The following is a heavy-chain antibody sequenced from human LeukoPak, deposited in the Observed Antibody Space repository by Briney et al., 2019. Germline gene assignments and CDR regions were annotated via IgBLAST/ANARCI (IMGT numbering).Heavy chain of an antibody. CDR3: ARLPVATYWSGYLSFYYYAMDV. J-gene: IGHJ6*02. Sequence: GESLKIPCQGSGYRFTRYWIGWVRQMPGRGLEWMGIINPSDSYARYSPSFRGQVTISGDKSIDTAYLQWGRLKASDTAMYYCARLPVATYWSGYLSFYYYAMDVWGQGTPVSVSS. V-gene: IGHV5-51*01. CDR1: GYRFTRYW. D-gene: IGHD3-3*01. CDR2: INPSDSYA.